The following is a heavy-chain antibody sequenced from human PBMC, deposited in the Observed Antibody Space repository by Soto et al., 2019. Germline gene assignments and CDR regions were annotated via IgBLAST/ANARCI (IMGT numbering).Heavy chain of an antibody. Sequence: PGGSLRLSCAASGFSISRYAMHWVRQAPGKGLEYVSGISNNGATLYHADAVKGRFIMARDNSKNTVFLQMGRLRAEDSAVYYCARSLGFVYYGMDVWGQGTTVTVSS. J-gene: IGHJ6*02. CDR1: GFSISRYA. CDR3: ARSLGFVYYGMDV. V-gene: IGHV3-64*02. CDR2: ISNNGATL.